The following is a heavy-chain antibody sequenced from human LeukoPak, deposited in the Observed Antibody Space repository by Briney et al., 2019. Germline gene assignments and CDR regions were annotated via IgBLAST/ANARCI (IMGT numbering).Heavy chain of an antibody. J-gene: IGHJ4*02. Sequence: GGSLRLSCAASGFTFDDYGMSWVRQAPGKGLEWVSGINWNADSTGYADSVKGRFTISRDNAKNSLYLQMNSLRAEDTAFYYCAKDGRWLQLEYYFDYWGQGTLVTVSS. CDR3: AKDGRWLQLEYYFDY. D-gene: IGHD5-24*01. CDR1: GFTFDDYG. V-gene: IGHV3-20*04. CDR2: INWNADST.